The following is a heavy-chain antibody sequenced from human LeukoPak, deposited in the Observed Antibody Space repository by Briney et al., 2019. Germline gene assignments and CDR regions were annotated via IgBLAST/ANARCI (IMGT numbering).Heavy chain of an antibody. D-gene: IGHD3-9*01. V-gene: IGHV4-34*01. J-gene: IGHJ4*02. Sequence: SETLSLTCAVYGGSFSGYYWSWIRQPPGKGLEWIGEINHSGSTNYNPSLKSRVTISVDTSKNQFSLKLSSVTAADTAVYYCAGSRYFDWTYFDYWGQGTLVTVSS. CDR1: GGSFSGYY. CDR2: INHSGST. CDR3: AGSRYFDWTYFDY.